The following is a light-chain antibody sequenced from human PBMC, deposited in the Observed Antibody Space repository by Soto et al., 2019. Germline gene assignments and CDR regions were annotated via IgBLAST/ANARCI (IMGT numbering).Light chain of an antibody. CDR3: QQYGSSLPWT. CDR2: RTS. Sequence: EIVLTQSPGTLSLSPGERATLSCRASQRIGSNYIAWYQQKPGQAPRLLLYRTSTRATGIPDRFSGSGSETDFTLTISRLEPEDFAVFYCQQYGSSLPWTFCQGTKVEV. J-gene: IGKJ1*01. V-gene: IGKV3-20*01. CDR1: QRIGSNY.